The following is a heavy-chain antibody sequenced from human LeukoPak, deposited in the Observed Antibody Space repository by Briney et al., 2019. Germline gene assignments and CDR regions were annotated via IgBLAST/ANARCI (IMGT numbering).Heavy chain of an antibody. CDR2: IGSEDNNT. V-gene: IGHV3-74*01. CDR1: GFNFSTYR. CDR3: LPNLFDY. Sequence: GGSLRLSCTTSGFNFSTYRMHWVRQAPGKGLVWVPRIGSEDNNTTYADSVKGRFTISRDNAKNTLYLQMNSLRAEDTAVYYCLPNLFDYWGQGALVTVSS. J-gene: IGHJ4*02.